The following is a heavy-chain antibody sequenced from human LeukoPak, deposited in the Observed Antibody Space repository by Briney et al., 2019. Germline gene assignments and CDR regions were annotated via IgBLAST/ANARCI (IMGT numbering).Heavy chain of an antibody. CDR1: GFTLSSYW. Sequence: PGGSLRLSCAASGFTLSSYWVHWVRQAPGKGLVWVSRINSDGSNTNYADSVKGRFTISRDNAKNTLYLQMNRLRGEDTAVYYCARVDSSSSGIDYWGQGTLVTVSS. CDR2: INSDGSNT. CDR3: ARVDSSSSGIDY. J-gene: IGHJ4*02. V-gene: IGHV3-74*01. D-gene: IGHD6-6*01.